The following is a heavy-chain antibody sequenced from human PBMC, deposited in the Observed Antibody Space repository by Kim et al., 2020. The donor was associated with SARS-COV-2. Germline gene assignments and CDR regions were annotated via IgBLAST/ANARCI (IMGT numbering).Heavy chain of an antibody. Sequence: SETLSLTCAVSGGSISSSNWWSWVRQPPGKGLEWIGEIYHSGSTNYNPSLKSRVTISVDKSKNQFSLKLSSVTAADTAVYYCAREPPIVVVPAAISAGDYWGQGTLVTVSS. CDR3: AREPPIVVVPAAISAGDY. CDR2: IYHSGST. D-gene: IGHD2-2*02. J-gene: IGHJ4*02. V-gene: IGHV4-4*02. CDR1: GGSISSSNW.